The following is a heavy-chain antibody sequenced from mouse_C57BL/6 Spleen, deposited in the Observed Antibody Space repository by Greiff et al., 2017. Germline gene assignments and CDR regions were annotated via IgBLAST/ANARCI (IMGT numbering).Heavy chain of an antibody. D-gene: IGHD1-1*01. J-gene: IGHJ4*01. CDR2: IYPGGGYT. CDR3: ARRDGSSYHFAIDY. V-gene: IGHV1-63*01. CDR1: GYTFTNYW. Sequence: QVQLQQSGAELVRPGTSVKMSCKASGYTFTNYWIGWAKQRPGHGLEWIGDIYPGGGYTNYNEKLKGKATLTADKSSSTTYMQFSSLTSEDSAIYYCARRDGSSYHFAIDYWGQGTSVTVSS.